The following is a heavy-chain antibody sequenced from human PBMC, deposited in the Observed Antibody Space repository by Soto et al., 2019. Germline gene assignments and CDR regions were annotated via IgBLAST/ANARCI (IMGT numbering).Heavy chain of an antibody. J-gene: IGHJ4*02. D-gene: IGHD5-18*01. CDR1: GGSINSVDYY. CDR2: TSYFGTT. Sequence: QVQLQESGPGLVKPSQTLSLICSVSGGSINSVDYYWSWIRQTPGKGLEWIGYTSYFGTTDYMPALKSRVTMSVDTSKNQFSLKLSSVTAADTAVYYCARVQRDTAMGHFDYWGQGTLVVVSS. V-gene: IGHV4-30-4*01. CDR3: ARVQRDTAMGHFDY.